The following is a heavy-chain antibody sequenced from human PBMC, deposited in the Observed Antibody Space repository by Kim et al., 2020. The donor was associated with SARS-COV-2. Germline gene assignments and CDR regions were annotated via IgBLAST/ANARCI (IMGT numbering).Heavy chain of an antibody. CDR3: TTGGLRYFDWLLNWSGGEYYYYYGMDV. J-gene: IGHJ6*02. V-gene: IGHV3-15*01. D-gene: IGHD3-9*01. Sequence: GGSLRLSCAASGFTFSNAWMSWVRQAPGKGLEWVGRIKSKTDGGTTDYAAPVKGRFTISRDDSKNTLYLQMNSLKTEDTAVYYCTTGGLRYFDWLLNWSGGEYYYYYGMDVWGQGTTVTVSS. CDR2: IKSKTDGGTT. CDR1: GFTFSNAW.